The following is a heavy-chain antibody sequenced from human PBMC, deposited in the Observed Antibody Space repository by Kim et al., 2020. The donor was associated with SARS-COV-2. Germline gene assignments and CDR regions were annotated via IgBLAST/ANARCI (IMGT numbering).Heavy chain of an antibody. D-gene: IGHD3-22*01. V-gene: IGHV3-74*01. Sequence: AHAVKGRFTISRDNAKNTLHLQMNSLRAEDTAVYYCARGPTDYFELNFGPWGQGTLVTVST. J-gene: IGHJ5*02. CDR3: ARGPTDYFELNFGP.